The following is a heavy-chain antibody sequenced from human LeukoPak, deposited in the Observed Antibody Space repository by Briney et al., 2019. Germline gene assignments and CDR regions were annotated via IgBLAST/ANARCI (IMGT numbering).Heavy chain of an antibody. CDR2: IYSGGST. J-gene: IGHJ3*02. D-gene: IGHD3-16*02. CDR1: GFPVSSNY. Sequence: PGGSLSLSCAASGFPVSSNYMSWVRQAPGKGLEWVSVIYSGGSTYYADSVKGRFTTSRDNSKNTLYLQMNSLRAEDTAVYYCARDLPSYDYVWGSYRHDAFDIWGQGTMVTVSS. CDR3: ARDLPSYDYVWGSYRHDAFDI. V-gene: IGHV3-53*01.